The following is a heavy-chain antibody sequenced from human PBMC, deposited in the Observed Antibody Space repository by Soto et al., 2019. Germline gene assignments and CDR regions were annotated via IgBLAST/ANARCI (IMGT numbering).Heavy chain of an antibody. CDR2: MNPNSGNT. CDR3: ARGRPSYYCSGGSCYSRGWDYYYYGMDV. Sequence: ASVKVSCKASGYTFTSYGINWVRQATGQGLEWMGWMNPNSGNTGYAQKFQGRVTMTRNTSISTAYMELSSLRSEDTAVYYCARGRPSYYCSGGSCYSRGWDYYYYGMDVWGQGTTVTVSS. CDR1: GYTFTSYG. J-gene: IGHJ6*02. D-gene: IGHD2-15*01. V-gene: IGHV1-8*01.